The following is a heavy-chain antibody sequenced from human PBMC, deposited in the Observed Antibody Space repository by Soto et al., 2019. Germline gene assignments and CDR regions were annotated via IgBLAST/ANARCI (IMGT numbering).Heavy chain of an antibody. CDR2: ISGSGGST. CDR3: ARRSSSWSFDY. D-gene: IGHD6-13*01. V-gene: IGHV3-23*01. J-gene: IGHJ4*02. CDR1: GFTISSYA. Sequence: EVQLLESGGGLVQPGGSLRLSCAASGFTISSYAMSWVRQAPGKGLEWVSVISGSGGSTYYADSVKGRFTISRDNSKNTLYLQMNSLRAEDTAVYYCARRSSSWSFDYWGQGTLVTVSS.